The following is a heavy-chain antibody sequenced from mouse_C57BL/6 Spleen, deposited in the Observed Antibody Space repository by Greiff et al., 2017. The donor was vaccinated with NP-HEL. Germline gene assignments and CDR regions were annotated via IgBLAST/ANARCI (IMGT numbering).Heavy chain of an antibody. V-gene: IGHV1-9*01. Sequence: VQRVEPGAELMKPGASVKLSCKATGYTFTGYWIEWVKQRPGHGLEWIGEILPGSGRTNYNEKFKGKATFTADTSSNTAYMQLSSLTTEDSAIYYCARDYYGSSSRDYWGQGTTLTVSS. CDR3: ARDYYGSSSRDY. CDR2: ILPGSGRT. D-gene: IGHD1-1*01. CDR1: GYTFTGYW. J-gene: IGHJ2*01.